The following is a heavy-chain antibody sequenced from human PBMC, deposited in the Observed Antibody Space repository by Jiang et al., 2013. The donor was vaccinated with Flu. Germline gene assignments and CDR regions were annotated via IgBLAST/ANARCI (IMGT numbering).Heavy chain of an antibody. CDR3: ARRYCSSTSCPPGDSYGMDV. J-gene: IGHJ6*02. D-gene: IGHD2-2*01. Sequence: GAEVKKPGESLKISCKGSGYSFTSYWIGWVRQMPGKGLEWMGIIYPGDSDTRYSPSFQGQVTISADKSISTAYLQWSSLKASDTAMYYCARRYCSSTSCPPGDSYGMDVWGQGTHGHRLL. CDR2: IYPGDSDT. CDR1: GYSFTSYW. V-gene: IGHV5-51*01.